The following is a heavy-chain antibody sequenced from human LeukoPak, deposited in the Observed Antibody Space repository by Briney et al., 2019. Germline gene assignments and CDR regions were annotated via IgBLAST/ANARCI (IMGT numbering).Heavy chain of an antibody. V-gene: IGHV3-53*01. CDR2: IYSGGST. J-gene: IGHJ4*02. CDR1: GFTFSRYS. CDR3: ARGKGYFDY. Sequence: GGSLRLSCAASGFTFSRYSMNWVRQAPGKGLEWVSVIYSGGSTYYADSVKGRFTISRDNSKNTLYLQMNSLRAEDTAVYYCARGKGYFDYWGQGTLVTVSS.